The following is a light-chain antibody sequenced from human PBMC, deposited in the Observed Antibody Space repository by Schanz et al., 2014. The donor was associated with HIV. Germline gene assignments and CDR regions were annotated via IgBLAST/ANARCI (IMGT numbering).Light chain of an antibody. CDR2: DVS. Sequence: QSALTQPASVSGSPGQSISISCTGTSGDVGSYNYVSWYQQHPGKAPKLMIYDVSNRPSGVSNRFSGSKSGNTASLTISGLQAEDEADYYCGSFTTRNTWVFGGGTKLTVL. V-gene: IGLV2-14*03. J-gene: IGLJ3*02. CDR1: SGDVGSYNY. CDR3: GSFTTRNTWV.